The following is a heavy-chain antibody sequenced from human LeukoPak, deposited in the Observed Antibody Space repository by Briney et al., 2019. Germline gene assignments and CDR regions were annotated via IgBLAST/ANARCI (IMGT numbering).Heavy chain of an antibody. CDR1: GFTFGDYA. CDR2: IRNKPNAGTT. Sequence: GRSLRLSCTTSGFTFGDYAVTWVRQAPGKGLEWVGFIRNKPNAGTTEYAASVKGRFTISRDDSKSIAYLRMNSLKTEDTAMYYCATGSGWYSPDYWGQGTLVTVSS. J-gene: IGHJ4*02. CDR3: ATGSGWYSPDY. D-gene: IGHD6-19*01. V-gene: IGHV3-49*04.